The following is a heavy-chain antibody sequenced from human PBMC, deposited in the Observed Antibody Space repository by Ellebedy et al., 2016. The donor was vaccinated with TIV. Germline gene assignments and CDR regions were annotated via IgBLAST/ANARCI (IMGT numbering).Heavy chain of an antibody. J-gene: IGHJ5*02. V-gene: IGHV3-7*04. CDR1: GFRFSSYW. CDR2: IKTDGSET. CDR3: VGFGVFNL. Sequence: GESLKISCAASGFRFSSYWMNWVRQAPGKGLEWVAHIKTDGSETYYVDSVKGRFTISRENAKNALFLQMDGLRVDDSAVYYCVGFGVFNLWGQGAPVTVSS. D-gene: IGHD3-3*01.